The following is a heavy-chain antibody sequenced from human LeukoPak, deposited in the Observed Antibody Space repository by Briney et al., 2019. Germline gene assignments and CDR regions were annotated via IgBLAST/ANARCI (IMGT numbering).Heavy chain of an antibody. CDR3: AKDLEHIVVVTAIDY. D-gene: IGHD2-21*02. J-gene: IGHJ4*02. CDR1: GFTFSSYG. V-gene: IGHV3-30*18. Sequence: GGSLRLSCAASGFTFSSYGMHWVRQAPGKGLEWVAVISYDGSNKNYADSVKGRFTISRDNSKNTLYLQMNSLRAEDTAVYYCAKDLEHIVVVTAIDYRGQGTLVTVSS. CDR2: ISYDGSNK.